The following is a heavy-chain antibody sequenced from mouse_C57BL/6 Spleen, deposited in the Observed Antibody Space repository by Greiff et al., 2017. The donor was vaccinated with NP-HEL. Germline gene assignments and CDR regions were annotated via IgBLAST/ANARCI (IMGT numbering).Heavy chain of an antibody. CDR2: IDPSDSET. D-gene: IGHD1-1*01. V-gene: IGHV1-52*01. J-gene: IGHJ3*01. CDR3: ARSTYYYGSSSSWFAY. Sequence: VQLQQPGAELVRPGSSVKLSCKASGYTFTSYWMHWVKQRPIQGLEWIGNIDPSDSETHYNQKFKDKATLTVDKSSSTAYMQLSSLTSEDSAVYYCARSTYYYGSSSSWFAYWGQGTLVTVSA. CDR1: GYTFTSYW.